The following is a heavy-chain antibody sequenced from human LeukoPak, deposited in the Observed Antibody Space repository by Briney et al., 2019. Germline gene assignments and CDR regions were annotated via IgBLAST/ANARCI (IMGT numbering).Heavy chain of an antibody. CDR1: GGTFSSYA. Sequence: GASVKVSCKASGGTFSSYAISWVRQAPGQGLEWMGGIIPIFGTANYAQKFQGRVTITADESTSTAYMELSSLRSEDTAVYYCARVGSLRGSDYYYGMDVWGKGTTVIVSS. CDR2: IIPIFGTA. J-gene: IGHJ6*04. D-gene: IGHD3-10*01. V-gene: IGHV1-69*01. CDR3: ARVGSLRGSDYYYGMDV.